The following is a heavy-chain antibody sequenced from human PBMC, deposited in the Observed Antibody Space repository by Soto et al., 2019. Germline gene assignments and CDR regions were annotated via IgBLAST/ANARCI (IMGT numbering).Heavy chain of an antibody. CDR2: LNPKSGGA. V-gene: IGHV1-2*02. J-gene: IGHJ3*02. Sequence: ASVKVSCKTPGYSFPDHYTHWVRQAPGQGPEWMGWLNPKSGGAYFAQNFRGRLTLTRDAAFGTAYIEVHRLTSDDTAVSFCTRENIANSDGLYDAFDISGQRTTVTVSS. CDR1: GYSFPDHY. CDR3: TRENIANSDGLYDAFDI. D-gene: IGHD5-18*01.